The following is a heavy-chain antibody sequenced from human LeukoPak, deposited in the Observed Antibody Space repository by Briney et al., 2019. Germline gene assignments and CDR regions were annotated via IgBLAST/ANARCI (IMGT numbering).Heavy chain of an antibody. D-gene: IGHD3-16*01. CDR3: AKLGGQEIYNYYVGV. Sequence: GGSLRLSCAASGFTFSNYAMTWVRQAPGKGLEWVSSISTSGESTYYADSVKGRFTISRDNSKNTLYLQMHSLRAEDTAVYYCAKLGGQEIYNYYVGVWGKGTTVAVSS. CDR2: ISTSGEST. V-gene: IGHV3-23*01. CDR1: GFTFSNYA. J-gene: IGHJ6*03.